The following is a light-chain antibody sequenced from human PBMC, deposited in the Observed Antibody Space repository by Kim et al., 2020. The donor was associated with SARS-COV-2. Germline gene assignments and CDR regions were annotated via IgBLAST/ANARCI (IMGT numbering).Light chain of an antibody. Sequence: DIVMTQSPLSLPVTPGEPASISCRSSQSLLHSNGNSYLDWYWQKPGQSPQLLIYLGSNRASGVPDRFSGSGSGTDFTLKISRVEAEDVGVYYCVQALQTPYTFGQGTKLEIK. V-gene: IGKV2-28*01. CDR2: LGS. CDR3: VQALQTPYT. J-gene: IGKJ2*01. CDR1: QSLLHSNGNSY.